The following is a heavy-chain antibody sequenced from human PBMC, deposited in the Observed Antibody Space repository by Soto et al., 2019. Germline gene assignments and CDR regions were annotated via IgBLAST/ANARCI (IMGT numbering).Heavy chain of an antibody. D-gene: IGHD5-18*01. V-gene: IGHV1-69*12. CDR1: GGTFSSYA. J-gene: IGHJ5*02. CDR2: IIPIFGTA. CDR3: ARTNTAMVTGWFDP. Sequence: QVQLVQSGAEVKKPGSSVKVSCKASGGTFSSYAISWVRQAPGQGLEWMGGIIPIFGTANYAQQFQGRVTITADESTSTAYMELSSLRSEDTAMYYCARTNTAMVTGWFDPWGQGTLVTVSS.